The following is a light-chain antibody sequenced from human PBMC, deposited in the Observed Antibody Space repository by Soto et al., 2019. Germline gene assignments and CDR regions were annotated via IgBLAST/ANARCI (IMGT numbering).Light chain of an antibody. V-gene: IGLV4-69*01. Sequence: QAVVTQSPSASASPGASVKLTCTLSSGHSSYAIAWHQQQPEKGPRYLMKFNSDGSHSKGDGIPDRFSGSTSGAERYLTISSLQSEDEADYYCQTWDTGIVVFGGGTKLTVL. J-gene: IGLJ2*01. CDR2: FNSDGSH. CDR1: SGHSSYA. CDR3: QTWDTGIVV.